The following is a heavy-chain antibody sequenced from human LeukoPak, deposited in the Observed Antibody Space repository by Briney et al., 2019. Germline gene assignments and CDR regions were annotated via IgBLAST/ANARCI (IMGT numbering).Heavy chain of an antibody. CDR1: GFSFSNYN. CDR3: AKDTGGVYDY. D-gene: IGHD3-10*01. Sequence: PGGSLRLSCAASGFSFSNYNMNWVRQAPGKGPEWVSGISWNSGSIGYADSVKGRFTISRDNAKNSLYLQMNSLRAEDTALYYCAKDTGGVYDYWGQGTLVTVSS. V-gene: IGHV3-9*01. CDR2: ISWNSGSI. J-gene: IGHJ4*02.